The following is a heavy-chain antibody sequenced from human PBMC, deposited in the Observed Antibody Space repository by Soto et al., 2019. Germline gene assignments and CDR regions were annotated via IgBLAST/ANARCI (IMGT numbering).Heavy chain of an antibody. Sequence: ASVKVSCKASGYTFTSYAMHWVRQAPGQRLEWMGWINAGNGNAKYSQKFQVRVTITRDTSASTAYMELSSLRSEDTAVYYCARDVSGSSGSYYYYCGMEVWGQGTTVTVSS. CDR3: ARDVSGSSGSYYYYCGMEV. D-gene: IGHD3-22*01. V-gene: IGHV1-3*01. CDR2: INAGNGNA. CDR1: GYTFTSYA. J-gene: IGHJ6*02.